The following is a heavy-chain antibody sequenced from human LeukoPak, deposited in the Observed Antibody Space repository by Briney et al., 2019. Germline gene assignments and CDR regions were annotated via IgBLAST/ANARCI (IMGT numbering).Heavy chain of an antibody. V-gene: IGHV4-39*07. CDR3: VRFYSLIWFDP. Sequence: SETLSLTCAVSGDSITTSSSYWSWIRQPPGKGLEWLGRIYSTGSTHYSPALKSRLTLSIDTSKNLFSQKMHSVTAADTAMYYCVRFYSLIWFDPWGQGTLVTVSS. J-gene: IGHJ5*02. CDR2: IYSTGST. CDR1: GDSITTSSSY. D-gene: IGHD1-26*01.